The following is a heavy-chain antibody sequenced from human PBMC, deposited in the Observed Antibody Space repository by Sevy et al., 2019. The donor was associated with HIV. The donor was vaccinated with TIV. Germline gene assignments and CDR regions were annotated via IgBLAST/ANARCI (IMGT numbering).Heavy chain of an antibody. CDR3: ARADGYNLDYYYYGMDV. V-gene: IGHV3-11*01. D-gene: IGHD5-18*01. CDR1: GFTFSDYY. Sequence: GGSLRLSCAASGFTFSDYYMSWIRHAPGKGLEWVSYISSSGSTIYYADSVKGRFTISRDNAKNSLYLQMNSLRAEDTAVYYCARADGYNLDYYYYGMDVWGQGTTVTVSS. J-gene: IGHJ6*02. CDR2: ISSSGSTI.